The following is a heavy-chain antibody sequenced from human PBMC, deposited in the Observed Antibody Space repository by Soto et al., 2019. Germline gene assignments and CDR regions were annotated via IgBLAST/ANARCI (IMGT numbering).Heavy chain of an antibody. D-gene: IGHD2-2*01. CDR2: IFGSGGGI. CDR3: ARSAAMPADAFDI. Sequence: GGSLRLSCEASGFTFSVYTMNWVRQVPGKGLQWVSGIFGSGGGIQYADSVRGRFTVSRDNSRNTLYLQMDSLRAKDTAVYYCARSAAMPADAFDIWGQGTMVTVSS. CDR1: GFTFSVYT. V-gene: IGHV3-23*01. J-gene: IGHJ3*02.